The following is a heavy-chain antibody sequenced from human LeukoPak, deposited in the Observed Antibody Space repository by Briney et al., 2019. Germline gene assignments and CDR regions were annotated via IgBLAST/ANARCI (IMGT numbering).Heavy chain of an antibody. CDR1: GFTFSDYA. J-gene: IGHJ4*02. Sequence: GRSLRLSCATSGFTFSDYAMHWVREAPGKGLEWVALITYDDGRRQYYADSVKGGFTISRDNSKNTLILQMNSLRNDDTPVYYCAREERGPLVGYWGQGTLV. CDR3: AREERGPLVGY. V-gene: IGHV3-30*04. D-gene: IGHD5-24*01. CDR2: ITYDDGRRQ.